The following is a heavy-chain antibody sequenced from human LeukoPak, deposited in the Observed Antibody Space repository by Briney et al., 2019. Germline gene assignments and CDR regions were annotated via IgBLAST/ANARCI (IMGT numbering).Heavy chain of an antibody. CDR2: IYYSGST. Sequence: PSETLSHTCTVSGGSISSYYWSWIRQAPGKGLEWIGYIYYSGSTNYNPSLKRRGIISVDTSKNQFSLKLSSVTAADTAVYYCARALGRDYDMLTGYYRGYYFDYWGQGTLVTV. D-gene: IGHD3-9*01. J-gene: IGHJ4*02. CDR1: GGSISSYY. CDR3: ARALGRDYDMLTGYYRGYYFDY. V-gene: IGHV4-59*01.